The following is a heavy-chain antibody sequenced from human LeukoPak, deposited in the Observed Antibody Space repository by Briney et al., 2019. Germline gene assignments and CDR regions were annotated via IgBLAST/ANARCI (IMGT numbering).Heavy chain of an antibody. D-gene: IGHD3-22*01. CDR2: IWYDGSNQ. J-gene: IGHJ5*02. CDR1: GFTFRNYD. CDR3: ARAVLESSGYNVDP. Sequence: PGGSLRLSCAASGFTFRNYDMHWVRQAPGKGLEWVAVIWYDGSNQYYADSVKGRFTISRDNSKNMLYLQMNSLRAEDTAVYYCARAVLESSGYNVDPWGQGTLVTVSS. V-gene: IGHV3-33*01.